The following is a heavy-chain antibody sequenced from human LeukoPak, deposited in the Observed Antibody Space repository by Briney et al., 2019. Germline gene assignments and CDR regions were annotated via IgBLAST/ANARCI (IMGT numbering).Heavy chain of an antibody. CDR1: GGSISSSSYY. V-gene: IGHV4-39*01. CDR3: ARHTRYCSSISCYPRFDY. CDR2: IYYSGST. D-gene: IGHD2-2*01. Sequence: PETLSLTCTVSGGSISSSSYYWGWIRQPPGKGLEWIGSIYYSGSTYYNPSLKSRVTISVDTSKNQFSLKLSSVTAADTAVYYCARHTRYCSSISCYPRFDYWGQGTLVTVSS. J-gene: IGHJ4*02.